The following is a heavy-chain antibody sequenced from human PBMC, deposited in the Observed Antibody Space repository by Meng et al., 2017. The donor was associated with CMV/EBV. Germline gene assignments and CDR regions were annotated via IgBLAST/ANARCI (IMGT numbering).Heavy chain of an antibody. D-gene: IGHD3-3*01. V-gene: IGHV4-4*02. CDR3: ARALGGPLRFLE. J-gene: IGHJ4*02. Sequence: VVSGGSISSSNWWSWVRQPPGKGLEWIGEIYHSGSTNYNPSLKSRVTISVDKSKNQFSLKLSSVTAADTAVYYCARALGGPLRFLEWGQGTLVTVSS. CDR1: GGSISSSNW. CDR2: IYHSGST.